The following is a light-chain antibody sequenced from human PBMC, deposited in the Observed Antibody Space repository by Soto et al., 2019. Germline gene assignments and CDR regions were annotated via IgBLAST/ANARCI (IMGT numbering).Light chain of an antibody. V-gene: IGLV1-47*01. Sequence: QSVLTQPPSASRTPGQRVTISCSGSSSNIGSNYVYWYQQLPGTAPKLLIYRNNQRTSGVPDRFSGSKSVTSASLAISGLRSEDEDDYYCAAWDDSLSGVVFGGGTKLTVL. CDR1: SSNIGSNY. CDR2: RNN. J-gene: IGLJ2*01. CDR3: AAWDDSLSGVV.